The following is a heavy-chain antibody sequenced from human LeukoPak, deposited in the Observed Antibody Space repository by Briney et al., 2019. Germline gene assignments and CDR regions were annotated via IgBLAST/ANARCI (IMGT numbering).Heavy chain of an antibody. CDR1: GGSISTNY. J-gene: IGHJ4*02. CDR3: ARGGYSSSWYYFDY. D-gene: IGHD6-13*01. V-gene: IGHV4-59*01. CDR2: VNYIGST. Sequence: SETLSLTCTVSGGSISTNYWSWIRQPPGKGLEWIGYVNYIGSTNYNPSLKSRVIISVDRSSNQFSLKLNSLTAADTAVYYCARGGYSSSWYYFDYWGQGTLVTVSS.